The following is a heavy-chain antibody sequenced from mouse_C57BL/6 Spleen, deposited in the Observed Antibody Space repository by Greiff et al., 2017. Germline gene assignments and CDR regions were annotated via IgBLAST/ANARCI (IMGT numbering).Heavy chain of an antibody. CDR3: ARSGLRYYAMDY. V-gene: IGHV1-80*01. D-gene: IGHD3-1*01. CDR1: GYAFRSCW. CDR2: IYPGDGDT. Sequence: QVQLQQSGAELVKPGASVKISCKASGYAFRSCWMNWVKQRPGKGLEWIGQIYPGDGDTNYNGKFKGKATLTADKSSSTAYMQLSSLTSEDSAVYFCARSGLRYYAMDYWGQGTSVTVSS. J-gene: IGHJ4*01.